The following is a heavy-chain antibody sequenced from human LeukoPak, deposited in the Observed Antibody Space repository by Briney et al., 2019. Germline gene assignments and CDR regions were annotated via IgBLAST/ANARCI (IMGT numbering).Heavy chain of an antibody. Sequence: TSETLSLTCTVSGGSISSSSYYWGWIRQPPGKGLEWIGSIYYSGSTYYNPSLKSRVTISVDTSKNQFSLKLSPVTAADTAVYYCARGCSGGSCYRNGFDYWGQGTLVTVSS. CDR2: IYYSGST. D-gene: IGHD2-15*01. V-gene: IGHV4-39*07. CDR3: ARGCSGGSCYRNGFDY. CDR1: GGSISSSSYY. J-gene: IGHJ4*02.